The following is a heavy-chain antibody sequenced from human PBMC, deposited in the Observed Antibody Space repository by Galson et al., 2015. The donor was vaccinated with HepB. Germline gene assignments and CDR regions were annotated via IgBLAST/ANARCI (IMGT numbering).Heavy chain of an antibody. CDR1: GSMSSGSA. V-gene: IGHV3-73*01. CDR3: TAAGYSSSWTLY. CDR2: IRSKADSYAT. J-gene: IGHJ4*02. Sequence: SLSLSCAGSGSMSSGSAMPGVRQASGKGLEWVGRIRSKADSYATAYAASVKGRFTISRDDSKNTAYLQMNSLKTEDTAVYYCTAAGYSSSWTLYWGQGTLVTVSS. D-gene: IGHD6-13*01.